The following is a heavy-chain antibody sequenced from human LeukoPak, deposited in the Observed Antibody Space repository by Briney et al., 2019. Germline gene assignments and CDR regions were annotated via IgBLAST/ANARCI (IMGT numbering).Heavy chain of an antibody. Sequence: GESLKISRKGSGYSFTTHWIGLVRQMPGKGLEWMGIVNPDDSNTIYSPSFQGQVTISADKSITTAYLQWSGLKTPDTAMYYCARLRWPRGGRSSFDYWGQGALVTVSS. V-gene: IGHV5-51*01. D-gene: IGHD3-10*01. CDR2: VNPDDSNT. J-gene: IGHJ4*02. CDR1: GYSFTTHW. CDR3: ARLRWPRGGRSSFDY.